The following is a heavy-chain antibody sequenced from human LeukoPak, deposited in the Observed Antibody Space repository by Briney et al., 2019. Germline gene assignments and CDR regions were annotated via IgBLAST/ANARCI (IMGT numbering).Heavy chain of an antibody. CDR1: GYTFTGYY. V-gene: IGHV1-2*02. CDR3: ARVSHSDWLYFDY. Sequence: ASVTVSCKASGYTFTGYYMHWVRQAPGQGLEWMGWINPNSGGTNYAQKFQGRVTMTRGTSISTAYMELSRLRSDDTAVYYCARVSHSDWLYFDYWGQGTLVTVSS. CDR2: INPNSGGT. D-gene: IGHD2-21*02. J-gene: IGHJ4*02.